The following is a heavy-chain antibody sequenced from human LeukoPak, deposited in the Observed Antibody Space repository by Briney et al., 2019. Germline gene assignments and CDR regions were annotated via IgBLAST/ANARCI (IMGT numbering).Heavy chain of an antibody. J-gene: IGHJ4*02. Sequence: GASVTVSCKASGYTFTSYGISWVRQAPGQGLAWMGWISAYNGNTNYAQKLQGRVTMTTDTSTSTAYMELRSLRSDDTAVYYCARDGYYYDSSGYYVDHFDYWGQGTLVTVSS. V-gene: IGHV1-18*01. CDR3: ARDGYYYDSSGYYVDHFDY. CDR1: GYTFTSYG. D-gene: IGHD3-22*01. CDR2: ISAYNGNT.